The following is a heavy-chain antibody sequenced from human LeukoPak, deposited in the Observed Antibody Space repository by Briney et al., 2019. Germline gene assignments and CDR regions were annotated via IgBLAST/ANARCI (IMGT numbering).Heavy chain of an antibody. J-gene: IGHJ5*02. CDR1: GGSISSSSYY. Sequence: SETLSLTCTVSGGSISSSSYYWGWVRQPPGKGLEWIGSIYYSGSTYYNPFLKSRVTISVDTSKNQFSLKLSSVTAADTAVYYCARHGPSLGVVTATSGFDPWGQGTLVTVSS. CDR2: IYYSGST. CDR3: ARHGPSLGVVTATSGFDP. D-gene: IGHD2-21*02. V-gene: IGHV4-39*01.